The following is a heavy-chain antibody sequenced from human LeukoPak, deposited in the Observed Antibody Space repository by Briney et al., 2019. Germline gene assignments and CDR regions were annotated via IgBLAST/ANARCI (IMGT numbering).Heavy chain of an antibody. V-gene: IGHV3-48*03. Sequence: GGCLRLSCAASGFTFSSYEMNWVRQAPGKGLEWVSYIISSGSTIYYADSVKGRFTISRDNAKNTLYLQMNSLRAEDTAVYYCARARDTAMVTSYYYYGMDVWGQGTTVTVCS. CDR1: GFTFSSYE. CDR2: IISSGSTI. D-gene: IGHD5-18*01. J-gene: IGHJ6*02. CDR3: ARARDTAMVTSYYYYGMDV.